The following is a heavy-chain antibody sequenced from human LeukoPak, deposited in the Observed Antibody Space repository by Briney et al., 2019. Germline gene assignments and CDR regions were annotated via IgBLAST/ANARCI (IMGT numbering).Heavy chain of an antibody. CDR2: ISAYNGNT. V-gene: IGHV1-18*01. CDR3: ARIIRDSYDAFDI. J-gene: IGHJ3*02. CDR1: GYTFTSYG. Sequence: GASVKVSCKASGYTFTSYGISWVRQAPGQGLEWMGWISAYNGNTNYAQKLQGRVTMTTDTSTSTAYVELRSLRSDDTAVYYCARIIRDSYDAFDIWGQGTMVTVSS. D-gene: IGHD3-3*01.